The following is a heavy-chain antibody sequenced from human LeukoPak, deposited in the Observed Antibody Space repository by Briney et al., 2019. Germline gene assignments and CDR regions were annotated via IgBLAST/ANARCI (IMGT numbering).Heavy chain of an antibody. D-gene: IGHD4-17*01. J-gene: IGHJ4*02. CDR2: IKQDGSEK. CDR1: GFTFSSYW. Sequence: GGSLRLSCAASGFTFSSYWMSWVRQAPGKGLEWVANIKQDGSEKYYVDSVKGRFTISRDNAKNSLYLQMNSLRAEDTAVYYCARDSMDYGDYVLVYWGQGTLVTVSS. CDR3: ARDSMDYGDYVLVY. V-gene: IGHV3-7*01.